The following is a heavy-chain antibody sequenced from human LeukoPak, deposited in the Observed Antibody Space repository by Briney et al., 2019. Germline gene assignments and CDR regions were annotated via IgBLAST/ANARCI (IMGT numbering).Heavy chain of an antibody. CDR2: MSPHSGNT. CDR1: GYTFTSYD. J-gene: IGHJ4*02. D-gene: IGHD3-9*01. CDR3: FQAEDGIRDFDWLRSYYFDY. V-gene: IGHV1-8*01. Sequence: ASVKVSCKASGYTFTSYDINWVRQATGQGLEWMGWMSPHSGNTGYAQEFQGRVTMTRNTSISTAYMELSSLRSEDTAVYYFFQAEDGIRDFDWLRSYYFDYWGQGTLVTVSS.